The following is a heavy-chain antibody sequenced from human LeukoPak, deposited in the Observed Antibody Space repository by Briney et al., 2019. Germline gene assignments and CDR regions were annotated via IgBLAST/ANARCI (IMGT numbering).Heavy chain of an antibody. CDR2: IIPIFGTA. J-gene: IGHJ6*02. Sequence: GSSVKVSCKASGGTFSSYAISWVRQAPGQGLEWMGGIIPIFGTANYAQKFQGRVTITADESTSTAYMELSSLRSEDTAVYYCAREKGKWFGELRYYYYGMDVWGQGTTVTVSS. V-gene: IGHV1-69*01. CDR3: AREKGKWFGELRYYYYGMDV. CDR1: GGTFSSYA. D-gene: IGHD3-10*01.